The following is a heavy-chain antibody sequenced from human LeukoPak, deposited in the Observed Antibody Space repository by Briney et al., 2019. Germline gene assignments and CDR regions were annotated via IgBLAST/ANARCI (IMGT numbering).Heavy chain of an antibody. CDR1: GFTFSSYS. CDR3: ASGSSDWYYFDY. D-gene: IGHD6-19*01. CDR2: FCSSRSYI. J-gene: IGHJ4*02. Sequence: GGSLRLSCAPSGFTFSSYSMNGVPQSPGEGLEWVSSFCSSRSYIYYADSVKGRPSTARINTKNSMYQQMTCLRAAGTAVYYCASGSSDWYYFDYWGQGTLVTVSS. V-gene: IGHV3-21*01.